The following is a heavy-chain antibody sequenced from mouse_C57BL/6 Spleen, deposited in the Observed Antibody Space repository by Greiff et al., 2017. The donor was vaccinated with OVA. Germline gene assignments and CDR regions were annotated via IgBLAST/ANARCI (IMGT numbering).Heavy chain of an antibody. CDR1: GYSITSGYY. V-gene: IGHV3-6*01. J-gene: IGHJ1*03. CDR2: ISYDGSN. CDR3: ARGGYGSSYGYFDV. Sequence: EVKLLESGPGLVKPSQSLSLTCSVTGYSITSGYYWNWIRQFPGNKLEWMGYISYDGSNNYNPSLKNRISITRDTSKNQFFLKLNSVTTEDTATYHCARGGYGSSYGYFDVWGTGTTVTVSS. D-gene: IGHD1-1*01.